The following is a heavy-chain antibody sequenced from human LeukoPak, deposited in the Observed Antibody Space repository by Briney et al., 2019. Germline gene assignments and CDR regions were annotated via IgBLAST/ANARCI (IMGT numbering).Heavy chain of an antibody. CDR2: IYYSGST. CDR1: GGSISSYY. CDR3: ASSYAEYYYDSSGFGY. V-gene: IGHV4-59*01. D-gene: IGHD3-22*01. Sequence: SETLSLTCTVSGGSISSYYWSWIRQPPGKGLEWIGYIYYSGSTNYNPSLKSRVTISVDTPKNQFSLKLSSVTAADTAVYYCASSYAEYYYDSSGFGYWGQGTLVTVSS. J-gene: IGHJ4*02.